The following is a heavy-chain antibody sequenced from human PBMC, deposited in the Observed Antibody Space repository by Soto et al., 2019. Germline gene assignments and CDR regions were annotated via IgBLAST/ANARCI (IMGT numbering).Heavy chain of an antibody. V-gene: IGHV3-33*01. CDR2: IWYDGSNK. CDR3: AREGYCSGGSCYSGED. Sequence: GGSLRLSCAASGFAFSSYGMHWVRQAPGKGLEWVAVIWYDGSNKYYADSVKGRFTISRDNSKNTLYLQMNSLRAEDTAVYYCAREGYCSGGSCYSGEDWGQGTLVTVSS. J-gene: IGHJ4*02. D-gene: IGHD2-15*01. CDR1: GFAFSSYG.